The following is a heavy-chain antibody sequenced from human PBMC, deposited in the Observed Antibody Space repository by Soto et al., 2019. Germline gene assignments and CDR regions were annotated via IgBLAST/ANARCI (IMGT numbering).Heavy chain of an antibody. CDR2: IYPDDSDT. V-gene: IGHV5-51*01. Sequence: PGESLKISCKGSGYSFTSYWIGWVRQMPGKGLEWMGIIYPDDSDTRYSPSFQGQVTISADKSISTAYLQWSSLKASDTAMYYCARSGQENYYYYGMDVWGQGTTVTVSS. J-gene: IGHJ6*02. CDR1: GYSFTSYW. CDR3: ARSGQENYYYYGMDV.